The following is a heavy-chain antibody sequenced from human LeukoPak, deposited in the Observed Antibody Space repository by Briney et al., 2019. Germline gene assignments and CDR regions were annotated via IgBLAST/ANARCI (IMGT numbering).Heavy chain of an antibody. CDR2: IYTSGST. CDR3: ARSIDSGSTGAAAFDI. J-gene: IGHJ3*02. V-gene: IGHV4-4*07. D-gene: IGHD6-6*01. CDR1: GGSISSYY. Sequence: SETLSLTCTVSGGSISSYYWSWIRQPAGKGLEWIGRIYTSGSTNYNPSLKSRVTMSVDTSKNQFSLKLSSVTAADTAVYYCARSIDSGSTGAAAFDIWGQGTMVTVSS.